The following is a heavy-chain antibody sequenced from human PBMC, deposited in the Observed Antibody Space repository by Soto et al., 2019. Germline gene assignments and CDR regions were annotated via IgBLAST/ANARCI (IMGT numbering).Heavy chain of an antibody. CDR1: GGTFSSYA. CDR2: IIPIFGTA. D-gene: IGHD3-22*01. V-gene: IGHV1-69*13. Sequence: SVKVSCKASGGTFSSYAISWVRQAPGQGLEWMGGIIPIFGTANYAQKFQGRVTITADESTSTAYMELSSLRSEDTAVYYCARQRPHYYDSSGSPGSGKWFDPWGQGPLVTVSS. J-gene: IGHJ5*02. CDR3: ARQRPHYYDSSGSPGSGKWFDP.